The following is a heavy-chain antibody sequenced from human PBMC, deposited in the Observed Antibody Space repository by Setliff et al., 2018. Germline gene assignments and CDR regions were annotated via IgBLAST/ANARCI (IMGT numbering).Heavy chain of an antibody. CDR2: IYHDGND. CDR1: GGSISSGGYY. V-gene: IGHV4-39*07. CDR3: AKGGGRYHSDS. D-gene: IGHD1-1*01. Sequence: SETLSLTCTVSGGSISSGGYYWSWVRQPPGKGLEWIGEIYHDGNDKYTPSVHYSPSLKSRVTISIDKSNNQFSLKLTSMTAADTAVYYCAKGGGRYHSDSWGQGILVTVSS. J-gene: IGHJ4*02.